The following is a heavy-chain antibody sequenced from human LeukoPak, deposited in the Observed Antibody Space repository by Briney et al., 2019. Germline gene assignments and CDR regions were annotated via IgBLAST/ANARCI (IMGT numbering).Heavy chain of an antibody. Sequence: GGSLRLSCAASGFMFSIYTMNWVRQAPGKGLEWVSSITSSSSYIYYADSVKGRFTISRDNAKNSLYLQMNSLRAEDTAVYYCARDPYSGRYGDYYYYCMDVWGKGTTVTISS. V-gene: IGHV3-21*01. D-gene: IGHD1-26*01. CDR3: ARDPYSGRYGDYYYYCMDV. J-gene: IGHJ6*03. CDR2: ITSSSSYI. CDR1: GFMFSIYT.